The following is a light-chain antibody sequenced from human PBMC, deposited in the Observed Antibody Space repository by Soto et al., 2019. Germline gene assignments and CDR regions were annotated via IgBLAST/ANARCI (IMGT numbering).Light chain of an antibody. CDR1: QSISTW. Sequence: DIQMTQSPSTLSASVGDRVTITCRASQSISTWLTWYQQKPGKAPKVLIYGASSLESGVPSRFSGSGSGTEFTLTISSLQPEDFATYYCLQHNSYPWTFGQGTKVDIK. CDR3: LQHNSYPWT. V-gene: IGKV1-5*01. J-gene: IGKJ1*01. CDR2: GAS.